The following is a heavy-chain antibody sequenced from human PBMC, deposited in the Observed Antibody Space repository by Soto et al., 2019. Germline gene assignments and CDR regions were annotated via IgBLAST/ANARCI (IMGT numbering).Heavy chain of an antibody. Sequence: VQLVESGGGVVQPGRSLRLSCAASGFTFSDYAMHWVRQAPGKGLEWVAVVSHDGRNTHYADSVKGRFTISRDSSKNTVSLEMTSLRGEDTAVYYFAKGGRQWLVTSDFNYWGQGALVTVSS. CDR1: GFTFSDYA. CDR2: VSHDGRNT. CDR3: AKGGRQWLVTSDFNY. J-gene: IGHJ4*02. D-gene: IGHD6-19*01. V-gene: IGHV3-30*18.